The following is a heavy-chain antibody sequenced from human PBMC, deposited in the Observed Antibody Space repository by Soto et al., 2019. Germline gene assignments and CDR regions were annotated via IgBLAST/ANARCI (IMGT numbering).Heavy chain of an antibody. J-gene: IGHJ4*02. CDR1: GGSISSGDYY. Sequence: NPSETLSLTCTVSGGSISSGDYYWSWIRQPPGKGLEWIGYIYYSGSTYYNPSLKSRVTISVDTSKNQFSLKLSSVTAADTAVYYCAISGGTSVYFYYWGQVTLVTVSS. CDR3: AISGGTSVYFYY. CDR2: IYYSGST. D-gene: IGHD2-15*01. V-gene: IGHV4-30-4*01.